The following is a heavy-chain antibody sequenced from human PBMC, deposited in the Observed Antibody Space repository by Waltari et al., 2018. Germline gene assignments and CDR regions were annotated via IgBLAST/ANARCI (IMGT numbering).Heavy chain of an antibody. J-gene: IGHJ4*02. Sequence: EVQLVETGGGLIKPGGSLRLSCAASGFTVSSNYMSWVRQAPGKGLEWVSVIYSGGSTYYADSVKGRFTISRDNSKNTLYLQMNSLRAEDTAVYYCARDLRYAPTGYWGQGTLVTVSS. CDR1: GFTVSSNY. D-gene: IGHD4-17*01. V-gene: IGHV3-53*02. CDR2: IYSGGST. CDR3: ARDLRYAPTGY.